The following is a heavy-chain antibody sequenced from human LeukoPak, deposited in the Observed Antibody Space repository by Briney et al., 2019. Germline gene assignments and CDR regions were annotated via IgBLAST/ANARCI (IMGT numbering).Heavy chain of an antibody. J-gene: IGHJ4*02. CDR3: AREGYQVAVFDY. D-gene: IGHD2-15*01. CDR1: GGSISSSSYY. Sequence: SETLSLTCTVSGGSISSSSYYWGWIRQPPGKGLEWIGSIYYSGSTYYNPSLKSRVTISVDTSKNQFSLKLSSVTAADTAVYYCAREGYQVAVFDYWGQGTLVTVSS. CDR2: IYYSGST. V-gene: IGHV4-39*07.